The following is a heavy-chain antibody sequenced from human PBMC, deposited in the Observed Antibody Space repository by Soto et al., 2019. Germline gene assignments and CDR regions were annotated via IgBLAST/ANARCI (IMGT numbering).Heavy chain of an antibody. CDR2: IYPGDSDT. J-gene: IGHJ6*02. V-gene: IGHV5-51*01. CDR3: ARFYRVGITCHYGVDV. Sequence: GESLKISCKGSGYTFTTYWIGWVRQMPGKGLEWMGIIYPGDSDTRYSPSFQGQVTISADKSITTAYLQWYSLKASDTAMYYCARFYRVGITCHYGVDVWGQGTTVTVSS. CDR1: GYTFTTYW. D-gene: IGHD2-15*01.